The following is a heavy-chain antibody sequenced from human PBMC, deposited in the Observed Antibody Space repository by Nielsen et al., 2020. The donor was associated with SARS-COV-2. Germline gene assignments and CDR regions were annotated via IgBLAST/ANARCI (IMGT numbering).Heavy chain of an antibody. V-gene: IGHV3-33*01. J-gene: IGHJ6*02. CDR3: ARASYYDILTGYWPYYYGMDV. CDR1: GFTFSSYG. Sequence: GESLKISCAASGFTFSSYGMHWVRQAPGKGLEWVAVIWYDGSNKNYADSVKGRFTISRDNSKNTLYLQMNSLRAEDTAVYYCARASYYDILTGYWPYYYGMDVWGQGTTVTVSS. CDR2: IWYDGSNK. D-gene: IGHD3-9*01.